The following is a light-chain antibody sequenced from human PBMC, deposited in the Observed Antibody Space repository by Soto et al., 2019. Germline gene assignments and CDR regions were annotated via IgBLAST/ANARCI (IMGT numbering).Light chain of an antibody. Sequence: ENVLTQSPATLSVSPGESGSLSCRASQSVSSSCLGGYQQQPGQAPPLVLYGASNRASGIPARFSGSGSATAFSPTIRGLQPADFATYYCQQNCRTRPITCGQGTRREIK. J-gene: IGKJ5*01. CDR3: QQNCRTRPIT. CDR1: QSVSSSC. V-gene: IGKV3-20*01. CDR2: GAS.